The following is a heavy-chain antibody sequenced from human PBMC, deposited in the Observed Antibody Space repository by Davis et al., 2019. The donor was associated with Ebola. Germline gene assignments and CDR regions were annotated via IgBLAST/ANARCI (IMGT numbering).Heavy chain of an antibody. D-gene: IGHD3-22*01. CDR3: ARWEYYDSSGYYTGGWFDP. V-gene: IGHV1-18*01. CDR1: GYTFTSYG. Sequence: ASVKVSCKASGYTFTSYGISWVRQAPGQGLEWLGWISAYNGNTNYAQKLQGRVTMTTDTSTSTAYMELRSLRSDDTAVYYCARWEYYDSSGYYTGGWFDPWGQGTLVTVSS. CDR2: ISAYNGNT. J-gene: IGHJ5*02.